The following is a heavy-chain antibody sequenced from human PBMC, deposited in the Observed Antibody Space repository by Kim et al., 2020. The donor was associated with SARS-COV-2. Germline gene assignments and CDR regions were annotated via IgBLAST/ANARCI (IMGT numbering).Heavy chain of an antibody. Sequence: SETLSLTCAVSGASISGYNWSWIRRPPGKGLEWIGDISHSGNANYKSFLESRVTISLNAANNQGSLKVTSLTAADTAVFYFSRDSVSLGLDFYYYCLDV. CDR1: GASISGYN. J-gene: IGHJ6*01. CDR3: SRDSVSLGLDFYYYCLDV. CDR2: ISHSGNA. D-gene: IGHD7-27*01. V-gene: IGHV4-59*13.